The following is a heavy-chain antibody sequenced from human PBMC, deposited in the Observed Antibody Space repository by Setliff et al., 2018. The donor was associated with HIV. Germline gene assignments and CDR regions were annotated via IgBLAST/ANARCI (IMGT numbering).Heavy chain of an antibody. J-gene: IGHJ4*02. CDR1: GDSVSNNNAD. CDR2: THYRSKWYH. D-gene: IGHD6-25*01. Sequence: SQTLSLTRAISGDSVSNNNADWNWIRQSPSRGLKWLGRTHYRSKWYHDYAACLKGRMNISSDTSRNQFSLQLNSVTPEDTAIYYCARVHEAQYGYRFDYWGQGILVTVSS. CDR3: ARVHEAQYGYRFDY. V-gene: IGHV6-1*01.